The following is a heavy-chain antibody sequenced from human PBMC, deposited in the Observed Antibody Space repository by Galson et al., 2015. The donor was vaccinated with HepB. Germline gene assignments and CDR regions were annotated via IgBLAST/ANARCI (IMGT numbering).Heavy chain of an antibody. Sequence: SLRLSCAASGFTFNNAWMNWVRQTPGKRLEWVGRIKTKRDGGTTDYATGVKGRFAISRDDAKNTLYLQLNNVKAEDAAVYYCTTSVVYYDIMADRKYYFDCWGQGAQVTVSS. J-gene: IGHJ4*02. CDR3: TTSVVYYDIMADRKYYFDC. CDR2: IKTKRDGGTT. D-gene: IGHD3-3*01. CDR1: GFTFNNAW. V-gene: IGHV3-15*07.